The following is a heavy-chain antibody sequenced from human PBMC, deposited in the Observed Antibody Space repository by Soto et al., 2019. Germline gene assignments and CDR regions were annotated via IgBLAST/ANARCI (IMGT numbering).Heavy chain of an antibody. CDR2: ISYDGSNK. V-gene: IGHV3-30*18. CDR1: GFTFSSYG. Sequence: QVQLVESGGGVVQPGRSLRISCAASGFTFSSYGMHWVRQAPGKGLEWVAVISYDGSNKYYADSVKGRFTISRDNSKNTLYLQMNSLRAEDTAVYYCAKVSGWGQGTLVTVSS. J-gene: IGHJ4*02. CDR3: AKVSG.